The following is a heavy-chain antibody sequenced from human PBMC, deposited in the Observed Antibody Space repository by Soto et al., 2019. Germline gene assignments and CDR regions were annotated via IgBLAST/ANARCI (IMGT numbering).Heavy chain of an antibody. D-gene: IGHD5-12*01. J-gene: IGHJ4*02. CDR1: GFTFNSYD. CDR3: TRGGYNEGGFDY. Sequence: GSLRLSCAASGFTFNSYDMNWVRQAPGKGLEWVSSLNSHDGLTHYADSVKGRFAISRDNAKNSLYLQMNSLRVEDTAVYYCTRGGYNEGGFDYWGQGNLVTVSS. V-gene: IGHV3-21*01. CDR2: LNSHDGLT.